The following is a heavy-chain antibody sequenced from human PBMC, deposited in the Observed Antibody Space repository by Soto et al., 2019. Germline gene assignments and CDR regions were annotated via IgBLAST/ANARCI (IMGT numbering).Heavy chain of an antibody. D-gene: IGHD6-19*01. Sequence: EVQLVESGGGLVQPGGSLRLSCAASGFTFSSYSMNWVRQAPGKGLEWVSYISSSSRTIYYADSVKGRFTISRDNAKNSLYLQMNSLRDKDTAVYYCARDTPIAVANDWGQGTLVTVSS. CDR2: ISSSSRTI. V-gene: IGHV3-48*02. CDR1: GFTFSSYS. J-gene: IGHJ4*02. CDR3: ARDTPIAVAND.